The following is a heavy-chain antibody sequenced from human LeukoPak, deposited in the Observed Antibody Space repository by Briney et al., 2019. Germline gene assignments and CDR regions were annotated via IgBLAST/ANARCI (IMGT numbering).Heavy chain of an antibody. Sequence: GASVKVSCKASGYTFTSYYMHWVRQAPGQGLEWMGLINPTGDSTAYAQKFQGRVTMTRDMSTSTDYMELSSLRSEDPAIYYCARDNSVGDNAWWFDPWGQGTLVTVSS. J-gene: IGHJ5*02. D-gene: IGHD1-26*01. CDR1: GYTFTSYY. V-gene: IGHV1-46*01. CDR2: INPTGDST. CDR3: ARDNSVGDNAWWFDP.